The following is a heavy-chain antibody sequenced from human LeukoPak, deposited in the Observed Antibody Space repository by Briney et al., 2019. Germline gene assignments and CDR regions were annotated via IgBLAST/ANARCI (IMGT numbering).Heavy chain of an antibody. CDR2: IYYSGST. D-gene: IGHD6-13*01. V-gene: IGHV4-39*01. CDR1: GGSISSSSYY. Sequence: PSETLSLTCTVSGGSISSSSYYWGWIRQPPGKGLEWIGSIYYSGSTYYNPSLKSRVTISVDTSKNQFSLKLSSMTAADTAVYYCSLYSSSWYESKAGFDYWGQGTLVTVSS. CDR3: SLYSSSWYESKAGFDY. J-gene: IGHJ4*02.